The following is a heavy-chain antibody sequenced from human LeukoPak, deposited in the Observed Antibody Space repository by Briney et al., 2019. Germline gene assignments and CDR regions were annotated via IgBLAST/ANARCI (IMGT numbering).Heavy chain of an antibody. V-gene: IGHV5-51*01. CDR3: VRHEGDSTLLNVDH. Sequence: GESLKISCKGSGYSFTTYWIGWVRQMPGKGLEWMGAIYPGDSDTRYGPSFQGQVTISADKSLTTAYLQWSSLKASDTAIFYCVRHEGDSTLLNVDHWGQGTLVTVSS. CDR2: IYPGDSDT. D-gene: IGHD2/OR15-2a*01. J-gene: IGHJ4*02. CDR1: GYSFTTYW.